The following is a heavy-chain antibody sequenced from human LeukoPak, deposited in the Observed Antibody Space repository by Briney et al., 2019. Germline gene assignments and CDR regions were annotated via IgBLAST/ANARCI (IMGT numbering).Heavy chain of an antibody. V-gene: IGHV3-21*01. D-gene: IGHD2/OR15-2a*01. CDR3: ARARGRTTRH. CDR2: ISSSSSYI. CDR1: GFTFSSYS. Sequence: GGSLILSCAASGFTFSSYSMNWVRQAPGKGLEWVSSISSSSSYIYYADSVKGRFTISSDKAKNSLYLQMNSLRAEDTAVYYCARARGRTTRHWGQGTLVTVSS. J-gene: IGHJ4*02.